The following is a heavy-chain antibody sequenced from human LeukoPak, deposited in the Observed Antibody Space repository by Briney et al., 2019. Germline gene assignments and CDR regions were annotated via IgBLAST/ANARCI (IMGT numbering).Heavy chain of an antibody. CDR3: ARDLKTVTTVGMDV. D-gene: IGHD4-17*01. V-gene: IGHV1-3*01. J-gene: IGHJ6*02. Sequence: ASVKVSCKASGYTFTSYAMHWGRQAPGQRLEWMGWINAGNGNTKYSQKFQGRVTITRDTSASTAYMELSSLRSEDTAVYYCARDLKTVTTVGMDVWGQGTTVTVSS. CDR1: GYTFTSYA. CDR2: INAGNGNT.